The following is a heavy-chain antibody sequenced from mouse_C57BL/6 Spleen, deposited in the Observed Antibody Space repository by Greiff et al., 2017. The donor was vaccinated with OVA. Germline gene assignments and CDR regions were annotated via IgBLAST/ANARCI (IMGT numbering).Heavy chain of an antibody. D-gene: IGHD1-1*01. J-gene: IGHJ1*03. CDR3: ASDDGSTFEV. V-gene: IGHV1-80*01. CDR2: IYPGDGDT. CDR1: GYAFSSYW. Sequence: QVQLKESGAELVKPGASVKISCKASGYAFSSYWMNWVKQRPGKGLEWIGQIYPGDGDTNYNGKFKGKATLTADKSSSTAYMQLSSLTSENSAVYFCASDDGSTFEVWGTGTTVTVSS.